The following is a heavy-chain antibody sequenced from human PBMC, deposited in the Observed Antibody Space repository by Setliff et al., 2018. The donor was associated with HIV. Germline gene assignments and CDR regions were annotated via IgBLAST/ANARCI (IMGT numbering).Heavy chain of an antibody. CDR1: GGSMSGSSYC. CDR3: ARHLAEADRYRFSRVHGALKY. CDR2: LDYSGTT. V-gene: IGHV4-39*01. D-gene: IGHD3-16*02. J-gene: IGHJ4*02. Sequence: SETLSLTCTVSGGSMSGSSYCWGWIRQPPGKGLEWIGSLDYSGTTYYNPSLKSRVTISVDTSKNQFSLRLNSVTAADTAVYYWARHLAEADRYRFSRVHGALKYWGQGALVTVSS.